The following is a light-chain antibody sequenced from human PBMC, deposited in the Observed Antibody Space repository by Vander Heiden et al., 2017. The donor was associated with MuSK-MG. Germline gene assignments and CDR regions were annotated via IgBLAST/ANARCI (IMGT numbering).Light chain of an antibody. J-gene: IGLJ2*01. Sequence: QSALTQPASVSGSPGQSITISCTGTSSDVGSYNLVPWSQQHPGKAHKLMIYEVSKRPSGVSNRFYGSKSGNTASLTISGRQAEDEADYYCCSYAGSSTLVFGGGTKLTVL. V-gene: IGLV2-23*02. CDR2: EVS. CDR3: CSYAGSSTLV. CDR1: SSDVGSYNL.